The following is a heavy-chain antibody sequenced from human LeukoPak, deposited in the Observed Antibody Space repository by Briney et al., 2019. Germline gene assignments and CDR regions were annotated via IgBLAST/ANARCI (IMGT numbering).Heavy chain of an antibody. D-gene: IGHD2-21*02. V-gene: IGHV1-69*13. Sequence: SVKVSCKAAGRTFISYAISWVRQAPGQGLEWMGGMIPIFGTANYAQKFQGRVTITADESTSTAYMELSSLRSEDTAVYYCARVGFDGGGDYPNAFDIWGQGTMVTVSS. J-gene: IGHJ3*02. CDR1: GRTFISYA. CDR2: MIPIFGTA. CDR3: ARVGFDGGGDYPNAFDI.